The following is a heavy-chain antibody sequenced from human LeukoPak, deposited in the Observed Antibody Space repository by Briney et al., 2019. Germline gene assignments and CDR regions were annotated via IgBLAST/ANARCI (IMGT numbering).Heavy chain of an antibody. CDR2: IYYSGST. CDR1: GGSISSSSYY. D-gene: IGHD3-10*01. J-gene: IGHJ4*02. V-gene: IGHV4-39*01. CDR3: ARGSSRYYYGSGSYYTSGY. Sequence: SETLSLTCTVSGGSISSSSYYWGWIRQPPGKGLEWIGSIYYSGSTYYNPSLKSRVTISVDTSKNQFSLKLSSVTAADTAVYYCARGSSRYYYGSGSYYTSGYWGQGTLVTVSS.